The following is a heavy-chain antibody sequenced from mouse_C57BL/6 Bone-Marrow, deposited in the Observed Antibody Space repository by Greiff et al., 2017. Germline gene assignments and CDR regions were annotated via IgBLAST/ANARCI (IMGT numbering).Heavy chain of an antibody. CDR3: ARCYSNSYAIDY. J-gene: IGHJ4*01. D-gene: IGHD2-5*01. Sequence: VQLQQSGPELVKPGASVKLSCKASGYTFTSYDINWVKQRPGQGLEWIGWIYPRDGSTTYNEKFKGKATLTVDTSSSTAYMELHSLTSDDSAVYCCARCYSNSYAIDYWGQGTSVTVSS. CDR2: IYPRDGST. CDR1: GYTFTSYD. V-gene: IGHV1-85*01.